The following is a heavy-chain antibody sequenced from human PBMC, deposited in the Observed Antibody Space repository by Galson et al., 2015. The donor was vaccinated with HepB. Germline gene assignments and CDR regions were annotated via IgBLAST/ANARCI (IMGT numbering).Heavy chain of an antibody. CDR1: GFPFSRHW. Sequence: SLRLSCAASGFPFSRHWMHWVRHVPGKGLLWVSHTNTDGRDKNYADSVKGRFIISRDNAKNTLYLQMNNLRADDTAVYYCATWGGLEWLNWGQGTLATVSS. J-gene: IGHJ4*02. V-gene: IGHV3-74*01. CDR2: TNTDGRDK. CDR3: ATWGGLEWLN. D-gene: IGHD3-3*01.